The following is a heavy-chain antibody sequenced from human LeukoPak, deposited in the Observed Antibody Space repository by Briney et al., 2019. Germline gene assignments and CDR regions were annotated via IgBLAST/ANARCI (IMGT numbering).Heavy chain of an antibody. CDR3: GGYYYGSGSSDGAFDI. Sequence: GASVKVSCKASGGTFSSYAISWVRQARGQGLEWMGWIIPILGIANYAQKFQGRVTITADKSTSTAYMELSSLRSEDTAVYYCGGYYYGSGSSDGAFDIWGQGTIVTVSS. CDR2: IIPILGIA. J-gene: IGHJ3*02. CDR1: GGTFSSYA. V-gene: IGHV1-69*10. D-gene: IGHD3-10*01.